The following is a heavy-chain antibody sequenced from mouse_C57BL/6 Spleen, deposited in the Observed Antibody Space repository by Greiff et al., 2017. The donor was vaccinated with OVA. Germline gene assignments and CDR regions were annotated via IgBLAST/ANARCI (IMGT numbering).Heavy chain of an antibody. Sequence: VQLQQSGAELVKPGASVKISCKASGYAFSSYWMNWVKQRPGKGLEWIGQIYPGDGDTNYNGKFKGKATLTADKSSSTAYMQRSSLTSEDSAVYFCARGLLGYAMDYWGQGTSVTVSS. CDR3: ARGLLGYAMDY. CDR1: GYAFSSYW. J-gene: IGHJ4*01. D-gene: IGHD3-1*01. CDR2: IYPGDGDT. V-gene: IGHV1-80*01.